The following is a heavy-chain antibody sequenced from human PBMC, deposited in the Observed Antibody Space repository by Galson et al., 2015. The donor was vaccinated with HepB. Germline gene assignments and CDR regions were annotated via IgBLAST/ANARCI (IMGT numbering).Heavy chain of an antibody. CDR3: ARAYSGWNSYYYYMDV. CDR1: GGTFSSYA. Sequence: SVKVSCKASGGTFSSYAISWVRQAPGQGLEWMGGIIPIFGTANYAQKFQGRVTITADESTSTAYMELSSLRSEDTAVYYCARAYSGWNSYYYYMDVWGKGTTVTVSS. J-gene: IGHJ6*03. CDR2: IIPIFGTA. D-gene: IGHD6-19*01. V-gene: IGHV1-69*13.